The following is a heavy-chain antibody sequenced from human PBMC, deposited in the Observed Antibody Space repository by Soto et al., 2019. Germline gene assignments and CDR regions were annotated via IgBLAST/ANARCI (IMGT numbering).Heavy chain of an antibody. Sequence: GGSLRLSCAASGFTFSSYSMNWVRQAPGKGLEWVSSISSSSSYIYYADSVKGRFTISRDNAKNSLYLQMNSLRAEDTAVYYCARDGMITFGGVIATYFDYWGQGTLVTVSS. CDR3: ARDGMITFGGVIATYFDY. CDR1: GFTFSSYS. D-gene: IGHD3-16*02. CDR2: ISSSSSYI. J-gene: IGHJ4*02. V-gene: IGHV3-21*01.